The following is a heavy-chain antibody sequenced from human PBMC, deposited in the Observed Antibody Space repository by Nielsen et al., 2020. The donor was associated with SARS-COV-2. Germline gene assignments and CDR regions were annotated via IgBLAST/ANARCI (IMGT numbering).Heavy chain of an antibody. Sequence: SATLSLTCAVSGCSIRILNWWSCVRHPPGKGLEWIGEIYHSGSTNYNPSLKSRVTISVDKSKNQFSLKLSSVTAADTAVYYCARAGSGWYVDYWGQGTLVTVSS. CDR2: IYHSGST. CDR1: GCSIRILNW. J-gene: IGHJ4*02. V-gene: IGHV4-4*02. D-gene: IGHD6-19*01. CDR3: ARAGSGWYVDY.